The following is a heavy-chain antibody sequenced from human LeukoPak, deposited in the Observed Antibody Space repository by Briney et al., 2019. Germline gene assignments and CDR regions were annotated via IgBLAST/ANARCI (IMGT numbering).Heavy chain of an antibody. CDR3: AKAPQWLVPYYFDY. V-gene: IGHV3-23*01. Sequence: PGGSLRLSCAASGFTFSSYAMSWVRQAPGKGLEWVSAISGSGGSTYYADSAKSRFTISRDNSKNTLYLQMNSLRAEDTAVYYCAKAPQWLVPYYFDYWGQGTLVTVSS. CDR1: GFTFSSYA. D-gene: IGHD6-19*01. J-gene: IGHJ4*02. CDR2: ISGSGGST.